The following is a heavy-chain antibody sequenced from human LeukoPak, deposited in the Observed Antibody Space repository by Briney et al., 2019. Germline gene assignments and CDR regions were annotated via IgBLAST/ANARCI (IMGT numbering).Heavy chain of an antibody. Sequence: PSETLSLTCAVYGGSFSGYYWSWIRQPPGKGLEWIGEINHSGSTNYNPSLKSRVTISVDTSKNQFSLKLSSVTAADTAVYYCAVGYGYCSSTSCYSSWFDPWGQGTLVTVSS. CDR3: AVGYGYCSSTSCYSSWFDP. V-gene: IGHV4-34*01. CDR2: INHSGST. D-gene: IGHD2-2*02. J-gene: IGHJ5*02. CDR1: GGSFSGYY.